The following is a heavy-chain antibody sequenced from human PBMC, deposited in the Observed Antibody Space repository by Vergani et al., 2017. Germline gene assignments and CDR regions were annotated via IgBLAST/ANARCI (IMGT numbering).Heavy chain of an antibody. J-gene: IGHJ4*02. CDR1: GFPLSNYD. CDR2: IQFDGSNQ. Sequence: QVQLVESGGGVVQRGGSLRLSCATSGFPLSNYDMQWLRQGPGKGLEFVAFIQFDGSNQYYADSVKGRFTLSRNFSKNTLYLQMNSLRTDDTATYYCAKHFRGWGIDYWGQGTQVIVSS. V-gene: IGHV3-30*02. D-gene: IGHD3-16*01. CDR3: AKHFRGWGIDY.